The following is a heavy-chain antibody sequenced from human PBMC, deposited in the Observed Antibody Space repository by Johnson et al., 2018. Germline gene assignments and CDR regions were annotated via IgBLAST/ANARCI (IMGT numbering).Heavy chain of an antibody. CDR1: GFTFSSYG. Sequence: QVQLVQSGGGVVQPGRSLRLSCAASGFTFSSYGMHWVRQAPGKGLEWVAVISYDESNKYYADSVKGRFTISRDNSKNTRYLQMNSLRAEDTAVDYCARDVGRWNDAFDIWGQGTMVTVS. CDR3: ARDVGRWNDAFDI. CDR2: ISYDESNK. J-gene: IGHJ3*02. V-gene: IGHV3-30*03. D-gene: IGHD4-23*01.